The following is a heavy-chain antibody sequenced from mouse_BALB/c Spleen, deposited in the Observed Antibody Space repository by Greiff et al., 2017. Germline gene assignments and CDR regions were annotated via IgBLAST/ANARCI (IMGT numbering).Heavy chain of an antibody. CDR3: ARSGVYDGYGLAYAMDY. V-gene: IGHV3-8*02. J-gene: IGHJ4*01. D-gene: IGHD2-3*01. CDR2: ISYSGST. CDR1: GDSITSGY. Sequence: EVKVVESGPSLVKPSQTLSLTCSVTGDSITSGYWNWIRKFPGNKLEYMGYISYSGSTYYNPSLKSRISITRDTSKNQYYLQLNSVTTEDTATYYCARSGVYDGYGLAYAMDYWGQGTSVTVSS.